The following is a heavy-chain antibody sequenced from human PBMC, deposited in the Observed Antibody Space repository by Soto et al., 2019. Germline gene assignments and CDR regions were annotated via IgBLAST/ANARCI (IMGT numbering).Heavy chain of an antibody. CDR2: ISYDGFIK. V-gene: IGHV3-30*18. CDR1: GFSFSTHG. CDR3: AKDLKASGGHSGTLNYYYGMDV. J-gene: IGHJ6*04. Sequence: QVQLVESGGGVVQPGRSLRLSCASSGFSFSTHGMQWVRQAPGKGLEWVAIISYDGFIKYSADDVKGRFTISRDNSKNNLFLQMDSLRAEDSAVYYCAKDLKASGGHSGTLNYYYGMDVWGKGTTVIVSS. D-gene: IGHD3-10*01.